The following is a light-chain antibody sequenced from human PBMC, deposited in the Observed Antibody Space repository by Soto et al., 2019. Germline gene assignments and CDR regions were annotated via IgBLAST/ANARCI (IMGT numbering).Light chain of an antibody. CDR2: AAS. Sequence: DIQLTHSPSFLSASVGDGVAITSRASQGISSYLAWYQQKPGKAPKLLISAASTLQSGVPSRFSGSGSETEFTLTITSLQPEDSATYYCQQRNSYPRTFGQGTKVDIK. V-gene: IGKV1-9*01. J-gene: IGKJ2*01. CDR3: QQRNSYPRT. CDR1: QGISSY.